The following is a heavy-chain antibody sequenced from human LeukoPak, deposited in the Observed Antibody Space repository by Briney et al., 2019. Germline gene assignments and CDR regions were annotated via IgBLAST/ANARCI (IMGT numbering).Heavy chain of an antibody. V-gene: IGHV4-34*12. Sequence: SETLSLTCAVYGGSFSDHYWSWIRKPPGKGLEWIGDILDSGSTNSNPSLKSRITISVDASKKQFSLNLRSVTAADTAVYYCARVISSSWLDYWGQGTLVTVSS. J-gene: IGHJ4*02. D-gene: IGHD6-13*01. CDR2: ILDSGST. CDR3: ARVISSSWLDY. CDR1: GGSFSDHY.